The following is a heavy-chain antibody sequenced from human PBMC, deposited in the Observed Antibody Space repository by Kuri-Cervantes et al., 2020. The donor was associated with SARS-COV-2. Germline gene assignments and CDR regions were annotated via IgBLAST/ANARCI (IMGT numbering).Heavy chain of an antibody. D-gene: IGHD4-17*01. CDR3: TRDTEGLSFDY. CDR2: LSGSGGGST. V-gene: IGHV3-23*01. Sequence: GGSLRLSCAASGFTFSNAWMSWVRQAPGKGLEWVSSLSGSGGGSTYYADSVKGRFTISRDNSKNTLYLQMNSLRAEDTAVYYCTRDTEGLSFDYWGQGTLVTVSS. J-gene: IGHJ4*02. CDR1: GFTFSNAW.